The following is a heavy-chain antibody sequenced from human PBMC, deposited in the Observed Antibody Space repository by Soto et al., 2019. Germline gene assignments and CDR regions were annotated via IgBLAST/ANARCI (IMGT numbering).Heavy chain of an antibody. CDR1: GGSINSGDYY. J-gene: IGHJ6*02. Sequence: SETLSLTCTVSGGSINSGDYYWTWVHQPPGKGLEWIGNIFHSGSTYYTPSLQSRVTISLDTSKNHFSLKLSSVTPADTAVYYCARDRYYGSGTYYNFYSGMDVWGQGTTVTVSS. V-gene: IGHV4-30-4*01. CDR3: ARDRYYGSGTYYNFYSGMDV. D-gene: IGHD3-10*01. CDR2: IFHSGST.